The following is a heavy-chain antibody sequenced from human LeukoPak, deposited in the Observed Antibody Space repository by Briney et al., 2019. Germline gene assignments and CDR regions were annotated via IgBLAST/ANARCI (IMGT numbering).Heavy chain of an antibody. CDR2: IHNSGST. CDR1: GGSISSGDYY. J-gene: IGHJ4*02. Sequence: PSQTLSLTCTVSGGSISSGDYYWSWIRQPPGKGLQWIGYIHNSGSTYYNPSLKSRLTISVDTSKSQFSLKLNSVTAADTAVYYCAREVLAYCGGDCYSAPFDYWGQGTLVTVSS. CDR3: AREVLAYCGGDCYSAPFDY. D-gene: IGHD2-21*02. V-gene: IGHV4-30-4*01.